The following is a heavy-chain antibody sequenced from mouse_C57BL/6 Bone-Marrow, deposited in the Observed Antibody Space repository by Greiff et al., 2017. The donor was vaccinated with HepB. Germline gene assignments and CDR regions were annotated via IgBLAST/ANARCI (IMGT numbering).Heavy chain of an antibody. CDR2: IHPNSGST. Sequence: VQLQQPGAELVKPGASVKLSCKASGYTFTSYWMHWVKQRPGQGLEWIGMIHPNSGSTNYNEKFKSKATLTVDKSSSTAYMQLSSLTSEDSAVYYCASTTVVAKAMDYWGQGTSVTVSS. D-gene: IGHD1-1*01. J-gene: IGHJ4*01. V-gene: IGHV1-64*01. CDR3: ASTTVVAKAMDY. CDR1: GYTFTSYW.